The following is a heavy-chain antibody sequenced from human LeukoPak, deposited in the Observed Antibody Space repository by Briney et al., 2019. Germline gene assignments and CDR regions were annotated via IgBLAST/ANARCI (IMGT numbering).Heavy chain of an antibody. D-gene: IGHD2-2*01. CDR3: ARRSSTTQEYYYYYGMDV. V-gene: IGHV3-21*01. Sequence: RGSLRLSCAASGFTFSSYSMNWVRQAPGKGLEWVSSISSSSSYIYYADSVKGRFTISRDNAKNSLYLQMNSLRAEDTAVYYCARRSSTTQEYYYYYGMDVWGQGTTVTVSS. CDR2: ISSSSSYI. CDR1: GFTFSSYS. J-gene: IGHJ6*02.